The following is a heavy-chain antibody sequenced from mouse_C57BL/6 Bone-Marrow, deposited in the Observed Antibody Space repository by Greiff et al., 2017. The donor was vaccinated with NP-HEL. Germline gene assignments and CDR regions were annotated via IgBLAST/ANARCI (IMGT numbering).Heavy chain of an antibody. Sequence: EVQLVESGGGLVKPGGSLKLSCAASGFTFSSYAMSWVRQTPEKRLEWVATISDGGSYTYYPDNVKGRFTISRDNAKNNLYLQMSHLKSEDTAMYYCARDYWYCDVWGTGTTVTVSS. CDR3: ARDYWYCDV. CDR2: ISDGGSYT. J-gene: IGHJ1*03. CDR1: GFTFSSYA. V-gene: IGHV5-4*01.